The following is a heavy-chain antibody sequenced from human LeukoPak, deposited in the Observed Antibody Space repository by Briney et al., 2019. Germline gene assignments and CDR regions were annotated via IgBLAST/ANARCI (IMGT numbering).Heavy chain of an antibody. Sequence: SETLSLTCTVSGGSITNYYWSWIRQPPGKGLEWIGFSYYNGNTNYNPSLKSRVTISVDMSKNQFSLSLRSVTAADTAVYYCARGDTAWDYYMDVWGKGTTVTVSS. CDR2: SYYNGNT. CDR1: GGSITNYY. J-gene: IGHJ6*03. V-gene: IGHV4-59*01. D-gene: IGHD5-18*01. CDR3: ARGDTAWDYYMDV.